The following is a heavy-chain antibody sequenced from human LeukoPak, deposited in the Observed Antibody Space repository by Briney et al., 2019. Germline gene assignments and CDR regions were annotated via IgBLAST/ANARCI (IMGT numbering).Heavy chain of an antibody. CDR3: ATGYCSSTSCLSRAAFDI. V-gene: IGHV3-53*01. J-gene: IGHJ3*02. CDR2: IYSGGSI. CDR1: GLIDSSNY. Sequence: PGGSLTLSCAASGLIDSSNYMSWVRQAPGKELAGVSVIYSGGSIYYADSVKGRFTISRDNSKNTLYLQMNSLRAEDTAVYYCATGYCSSTSCLSRAAFDIWGQGTMVTVSS. D-gene: IGHD2-2*01.